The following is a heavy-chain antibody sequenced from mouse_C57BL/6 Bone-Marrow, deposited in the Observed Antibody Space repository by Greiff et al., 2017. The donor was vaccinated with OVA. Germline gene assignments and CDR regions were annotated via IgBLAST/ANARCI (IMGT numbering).Heavy chain of an antibody. V-gene: IGHV5-9*01. D-gene: IGHD4-1*01. Sequence: EVKLMESGGGLVKPGGSLKLSCAASGFTFSSYTMSWVRQTPEKRLEWVATISGGGGNTYYPDSVKGRFTISRDNAKNTLYLQMSSLRSEDTALYYCARPGNWDGDYWGQGTTLTVSS. CDR2: ISGGGGNT. CDR3: ARPGNWDGDY. J-gene: IGHJ2*01. CDR1: GFTFSSYT.